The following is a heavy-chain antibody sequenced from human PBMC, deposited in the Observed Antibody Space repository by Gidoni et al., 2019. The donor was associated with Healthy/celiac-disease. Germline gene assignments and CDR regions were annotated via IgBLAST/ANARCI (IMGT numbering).Heavy chain of an antibody. D-gene: IGHD3-22*01. CDR2: ISSSSSTI. V-gene: IGHV3-48*02. J-gene: IGHJ4*02. CDR3: ARDLPYYYDSSGYYPNIDY. CDR1: GFTFRSYT. Sequence: EVQLVESGGGLVQPGGSLRLSCAASGFTFRSYTLHWVRQAPGKGLEWVSYISSSSSTIYYADSVKGRFTISRDNAKNSLYLQMNSLRDEDTAVYYCARDLPYYYDSSGYYPNIDYWGQGTLVTVSS.